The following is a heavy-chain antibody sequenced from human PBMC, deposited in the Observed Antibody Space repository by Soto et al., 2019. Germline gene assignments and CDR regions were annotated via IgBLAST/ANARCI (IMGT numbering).Heavy chain of an antibody. J-gene: IGHJ6*02. V-gene: IGHV3-30*18. D-gene: IGHD6-6*01. Sequence: VGSLRLSCAASGFTFSSYGMHWVRQAPGKGLEWVAVISYDGSNKYYADSVKGRFTISRDNSKNTLYLQMNSLRAEDTAVYYCAKDLVGFLSSSIAAQITSFYYYGMDVWGQGTTVTVSS. CDR3: AKDLVGFLSSSIAAQITSFYYYGMDV. CDR2: ISYDGSNK. CDR1: GFTFSSYG.